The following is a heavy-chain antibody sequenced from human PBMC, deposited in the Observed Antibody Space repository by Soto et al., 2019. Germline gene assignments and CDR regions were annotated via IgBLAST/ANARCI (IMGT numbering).Heavy chain of an antibody. Sequence: GGSLRLSCAASGFTFRSYAMSWIRQAPGKGLEWVSYISSSTSYTNYADSVKGRFTISRDNAKNSLYLQMNSLRAEDTAVYYCARDSGASDYWGQGTLVTVSS. CDR2: ISSSTSYT. CDR3: ARDSGASDY. CDR1: GFTFRSYA. J-gene: IGHJ4*02. V-gene: IGHV3-11*05.